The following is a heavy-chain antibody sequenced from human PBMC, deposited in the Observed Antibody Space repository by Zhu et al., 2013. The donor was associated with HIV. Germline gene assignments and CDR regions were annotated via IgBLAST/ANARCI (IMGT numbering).Heavy chain of an antibody. CDR1: GGTFSSYT. CDR3: ARVGVAAAGTDY. Sequence: QVQLVQSGAEVKKPGSSVKVSCKASGGTFSSYTISWVRQAPGQGLEWMGRIIPILGIANYAQKFQGRVTITADKSTSTAYMELSSLRSEDTAVYYCARVGVAAAGTDYWGQGTLVTVSS. J-gene: IGHJ4*02. D-gene: IGHD6-13*01. V-gene: IGHV1-69*02. CDR2: IIPILGIA.